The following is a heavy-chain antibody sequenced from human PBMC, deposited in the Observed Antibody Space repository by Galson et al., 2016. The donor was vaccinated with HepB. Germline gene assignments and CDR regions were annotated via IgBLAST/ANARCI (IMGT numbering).Heavy chain of an antibody. D-gene: IGHD2-2*01. CDR2: IYPDDSAT. CDR3: ARQHCSSASCYYYYGMDV. CDR1: GYTFANSW. V-gene: IGHV5-51*01. Sequence: QSGAEVKKPGESLKISCKTYGYTFANSWIGWVRQMPGRGLEWMGVIYPDDSATRYSPSFQGQVSISVDKSINTAYLQWRSLKASDIATYYCARQHCSSASCYYYYGMDVWGQGTTVTVSS. J-gene: IGHJ6*02.